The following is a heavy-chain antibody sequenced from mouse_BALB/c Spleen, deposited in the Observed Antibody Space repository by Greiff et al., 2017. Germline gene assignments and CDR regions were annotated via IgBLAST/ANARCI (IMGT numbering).Heavy chain of an antibody. D-gene: IGHD1-1*01. CDR2: ISNGGGST. CDR3: ARHEGGSSYYAMDY. CDR1: GFTFSSYT. V-gene: IGHV5-12-2*01. Sequence: EVKLVESGGGLVQPGGSLKLSCAASGFTFSSYTMSWVRQTPEKRLEWVAYISNGGGSTYYPDTVKGRFTISRDNAKNTLYLQMSSLKSEDTAMYYCARHEGGSSYYAMDYWGQGTPVTVSS. J-gene: IGHJ4*01.